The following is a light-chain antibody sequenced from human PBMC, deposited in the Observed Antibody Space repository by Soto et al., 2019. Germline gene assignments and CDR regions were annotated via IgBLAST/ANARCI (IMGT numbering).Light chain of an antibody. CDR1: QSVGSS. V-gene: IGKV3-11*01. Sequence: EIVLTQSPATLSLSPGDRATLSCRANQSVGSSFAWTRQRPGQAPSLVIYDAFIRATGTPARFSGSGSGTDFTLTISSLESADFATYYCQHRSTWPMTFGQGTRLEI. CDR3: QHRSTWPMT. CDR2: DAF. J-gene: IGKJ5*01.